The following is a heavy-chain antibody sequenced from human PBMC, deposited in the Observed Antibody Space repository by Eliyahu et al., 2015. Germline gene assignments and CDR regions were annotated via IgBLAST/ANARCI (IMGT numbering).Heavy chain of an antibody. V-gene: IGHV4-39*01. CDR2: IFHSGST. Sequence: QLQLQESGPGLVKPSETLSLTCTVSGGSIXSNYDYWGXVRQPPGEGLEWIGSIFHSGSTHPXPSLKSRVTISVDASKNQFSLKLSSVTAADTAVYYCARHFGGQDIVVTPSNPPDGFDFWGQGTVVTVSS. CDR1: GGSIXSNYDY. J-gene: IGHJ3*01. CDR3: ARHFGGQDIVVTPSNPPDGFDF. D-gene: IGHD2-2*01.